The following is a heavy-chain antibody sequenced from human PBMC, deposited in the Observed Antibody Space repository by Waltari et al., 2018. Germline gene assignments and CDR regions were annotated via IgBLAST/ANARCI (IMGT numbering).Heavy chain of an antibody. V-gene: IGHV3-30*01. CDR1: GFTFSSYA. Sequence: QVQLVESGGGVVQPGRSLRLSCAASGFTFSSYAMHWVRQAPGKGLEWVAVISYDGSNKYYADSAKGRFTISRDNSKNTLYLQMNSLRAEDTAVYYCARDIGIAVAGHFDYWGQGTLVTVSS. J-gene: IGHJ4*02. CDR3: ARDIGIAVAGHFDY. D-gene: IGHD6-19*01. CDR2: ISYDGSNK.